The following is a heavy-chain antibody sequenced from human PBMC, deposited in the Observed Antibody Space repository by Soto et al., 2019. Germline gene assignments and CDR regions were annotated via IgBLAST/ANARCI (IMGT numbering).Heavy chain of an antibody. CDR3: ARDDVLCDGGRCYGVPLDV. V-gene: IGHV3-66*01. CDR1: GFTVSSKY. D-gene: IGHD2-15*01. Sequence: EVQLVESGGGLVQPGGSLRLSCAASGFTVSSKYMSWVRQAPGKGLEWVSLIQSGGPTYYADSVKGRFTISRDTSENTVHLQMDSLRAEDTAVYYCARDDVLCDGGRCYGVPLDVWGKGTTATVSS. J-gene: IGHJ6*04. CDR2: IQSGGPT.